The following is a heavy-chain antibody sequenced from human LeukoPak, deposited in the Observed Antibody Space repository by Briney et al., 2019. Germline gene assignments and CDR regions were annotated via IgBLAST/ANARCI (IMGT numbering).Heavy chain of an antibody. CDR1: GGSFSGYY. Sequence: PSETLSLTCAVYGGSFSGYYWSWIRQPPRKGLEWIGEISHSGSTNYNPSLKSRVNISVDTSKNQFSLKLSSVTAADTAVHYCARGSFVAAAGTAGYYYYYMDVWGKGTTVTVSS. CDR2: ISHSGST. CDR3: ARGSFVAAAGTAGYYYYYMDV. D-gene: IGHD6-13*01. V-gene: IGHV4-34*01. J-gene: IGHJ6*03.